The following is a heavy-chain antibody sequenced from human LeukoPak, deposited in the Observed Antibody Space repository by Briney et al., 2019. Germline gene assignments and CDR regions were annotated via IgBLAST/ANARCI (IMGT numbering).Heavy chain of an antibody. J-gene: IGHJ4*02. V-gene: IGHV1-8*01. CDR1: GYSFTTYD. CDR3: AGGPPEDTSSGF. CDR2: MRPKKSDT. D-gene: IGHD3-22*01. Sequence: GASVKVSCKASGYSFTTYDINWVRQAPGQGLEWMGWMRPKKSDTGYARKFQDRVTLTWNISTDTAYMELNSLTAEDTAGYFCAGGPPEDTSSGFWGQGTLVTVSS.